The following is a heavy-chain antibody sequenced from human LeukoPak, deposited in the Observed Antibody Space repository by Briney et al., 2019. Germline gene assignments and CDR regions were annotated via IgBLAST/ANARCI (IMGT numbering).Heavy chain of an antibody. J-gene: IGHJ4*02. Sequence: SETLSLTCAVYGGSFRGHYWIWICQSPGKGLEWIGEINHGGSTNYTPSLKSRVTISIDTSKNQFSLKLNSVTAADTAVYYCARGGGTFGGHGVVAYWGQGPLVTVSS. CDR3: ARGGGTFGGHGVVAY. V-gene: IGHV4-34*01. CDR2: INHGGST. D-gene: IGHD3-16*01. CDR1: GGSFRGHY.